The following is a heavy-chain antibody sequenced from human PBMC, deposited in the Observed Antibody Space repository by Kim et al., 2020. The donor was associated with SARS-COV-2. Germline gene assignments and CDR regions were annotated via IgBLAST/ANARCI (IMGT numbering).Heavy chain of an antibody. CDR2: ISDDANNK. CDR1: GFTSSDFA. J-gene: IGHJ3*01. Sequence: GGSLRLSCAASGFTSSDFAFHWVRQAPGKGLEWVAVISDDANNKYDAESVKGRFTISRDNSKNTLYLQMNSLRAEDTAVYYCARGGYSSSWSIGEAFDFWGQGTMVTVSS. D-gene: IGHD6-13*01. V-gene: IGHV3-30*04. CDR3: ARGGYSSSWSIGEAFDF.